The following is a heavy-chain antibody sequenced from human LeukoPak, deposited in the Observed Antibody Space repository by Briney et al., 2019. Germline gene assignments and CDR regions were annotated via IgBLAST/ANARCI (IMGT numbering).Heavy chain of an antibody. CDR1: GGSFSGYY. Sequence: PSETLSLTCAVYGGSFSGYYWSWIRQPPGKGLEWIGEINHSGSTNYNPSLKSRVTISVDTSKNQFSLKLSSVTAADTAVYYCVTYYYDSSGYYGPPFFDYWGQGTLVTVSS. CDR3: VTYYYDSSGYYGPPFFDY. J-gene: IGHJ4*02. CDR2: INHSGST. V-gene: IGHV4-34*01. D-gene: IGHD3-22*01.